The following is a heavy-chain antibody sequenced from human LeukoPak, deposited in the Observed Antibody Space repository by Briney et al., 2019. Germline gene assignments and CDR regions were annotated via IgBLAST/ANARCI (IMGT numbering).Heavy chain of an antibody. CDR3: AKSGGYGLIDY. V-gene: IGHV4-39*01. CDR1: GASVSGSPYY. Sequence: SETWSLTCTVSGASVSGSPYYWGWIRQPPGKGLEWIGSIYSSGSTYYNASLQSRVTISIETSKNQISLRLNSVTAADTAIYYCAKSGGYGLIDYWGQGTLVTVSS. CDR2: IYSSGST. D-gene: IGHD1-26*01. J-gene: IGHJ4*02.